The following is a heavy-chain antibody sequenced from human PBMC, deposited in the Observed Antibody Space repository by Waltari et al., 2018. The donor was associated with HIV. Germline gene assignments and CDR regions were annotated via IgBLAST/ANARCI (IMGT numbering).Heavy chain of an antibody. J-gene: IGHJ3*01. V-gene: IGHV4-34*02. Sequence: QVQLQQWGAGLLKPSETLSLTCAVYGGSLSGYYWSWIRQPPEKGLEWIGEIKHSGSANYNPSLKSRVSISLDTSKNQFSLKVTSVTAADTAIYYCARHDRDVVATGAFDPWAQGTMVTVSS. D-gene: IGHD5-12*01. CDR1: GGSLSGYY. CDR3: ARHDRDVVATGAFDP. CDR2: IKHSGSA.